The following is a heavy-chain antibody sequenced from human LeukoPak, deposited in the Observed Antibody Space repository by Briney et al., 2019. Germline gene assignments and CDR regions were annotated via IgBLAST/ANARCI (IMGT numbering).Heavy chain of an antibody. J-gene: IGHJ4*02. CDR2: VSGSGGST. CDR3: AKSRRQSGTYFDY. Sequence: SLRLSCAASGFTFGSFAMTWVRQAPGKGLEWVSSVSGSGGSTYYADSVKGRFTISRDNSKNTLYLQMNSLRAEDTAVYLCAKSRRQSGTYFDYWGQGTLVSAST. V-gene: IGHV3-23*01. CDR1: GFTFGSFA. D-gene: IGHD1-26*01.